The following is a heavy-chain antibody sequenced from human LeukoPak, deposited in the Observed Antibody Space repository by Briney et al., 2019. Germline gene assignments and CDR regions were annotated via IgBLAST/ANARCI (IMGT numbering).Heavy chain of an antibody. CDR1: GFTFSSYS. Sequence: GGSLRLSCAASGFTFSSYSMNWVRQAPGKGLEWVSSISSSSSYIYYADSVKGRFTISRDNAKNSLYLQMNSLRAEDTAVYYCAKDPTHYRVWDYYETIGLSYWGQGTLVTVSS. J-gene: IGHJ4*02. D-gene: IGHD3-22*01. V-gene: IGHV3-21*01. CDR3: AKDPTHYRVWDYYETIGLSY. CDR2: ISSSSSYI.